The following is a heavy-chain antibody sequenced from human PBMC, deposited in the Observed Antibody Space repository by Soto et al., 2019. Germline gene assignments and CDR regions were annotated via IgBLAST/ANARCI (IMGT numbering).Heavy chain of an antibody. D-gene: IGHD5-12*01. CDR1: GGYSSSYC. J-gene: IGHJ3*01. Sequence: SETLSVTCSVAGGYSSSYCWSWIRKPQGKGLEWIGYIYYSGSTYYNPSLKSRITISVDTSKNQFSLKLKSVTTADTAVYYCARDRGGHGYNFDAFDLWGQGTMVTVSS. V-gene: IGHV4-59*06. CDR2: IYYSGST. CDR3: ARDRGGHGYNFDAFDL.